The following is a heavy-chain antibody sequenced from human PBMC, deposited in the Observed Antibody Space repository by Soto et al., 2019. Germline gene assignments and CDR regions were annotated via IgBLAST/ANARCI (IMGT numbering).Heavy chain of an antibody. CDR2: ISANDVGT. J-gene: IGHJ4*02. V-gene: IGHV3-23*01. CDR3: AKAKNDYNWDNRPPFDY. Sequence: WGSLRLSCAASGFTFISYAMSWVRQAPGKGLEWVSLISANDVGTYYAESVKTRFTISTDQSRNTVYLQMDSLRADDTAIYYCAKAKNDYNWDNRPPFDYWGQGTLVTVSS. CDR1: GFTFISYA. D-gene: IGHD1-20*01.